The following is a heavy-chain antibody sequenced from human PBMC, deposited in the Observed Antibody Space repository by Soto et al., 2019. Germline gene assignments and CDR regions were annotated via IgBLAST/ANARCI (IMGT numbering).Heavy chain of an antibody. CDR2: SYSGGGT. CDR1: GFTISTKY. Sequence: ELQLLEAGGGLVQPGGSLRLSCAGAGFTISTKYLSWVRQAPGKGLEWVSVSYSGGGTFYADSVKGRFTITSDISQSTLYLQMNSLRAEDTAVYYGTSHPGVIEPPAMPPLDYWAQGTRVTVSS. V-gene: IGHV3-66*04. J-gene: IGHJ4*02. D-gene: IGHD2-2*01. CDR3: TSHPGVIEPPAMPPLDY.